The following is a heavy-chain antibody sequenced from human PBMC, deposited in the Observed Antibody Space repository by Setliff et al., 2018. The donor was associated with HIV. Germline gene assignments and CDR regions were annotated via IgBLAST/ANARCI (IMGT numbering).Heavy chain of an antibody. D-gene: IGHD3-16*01. Sequence: GGSLRLSCTGSGFTFGDYAMTWVRQAPGKGLEWVGFIRGKAYGGTTEYAASVKGRFTISRDDSKSVAFMQMNSLKIEDTAVYYCTRDFGGATDYWGQGTRVTVSS. CDR1: GFTFGDYA. CDR2: IRGKAYGGTT. J-gene: IGHJ4*02. CDR3: TRDFGGATDY. V-gene: IGHV3-49*04.